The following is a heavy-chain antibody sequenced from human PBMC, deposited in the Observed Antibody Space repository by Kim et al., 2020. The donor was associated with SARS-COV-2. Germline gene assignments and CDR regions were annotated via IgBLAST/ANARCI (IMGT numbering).Heavy chain of an antibody. Sequence: SLKGRFTTSGDNARNSLYLQMNSLRAEETAVYYCARRGYYGSGTYNWFDPWGQGTLVTVSS. CDR3: ARRGYYGSGTYNWFDP. D-gene: IGHD3-10*01. J-gene: IGHJ5*02. V-gene: IGHV3-11*04.